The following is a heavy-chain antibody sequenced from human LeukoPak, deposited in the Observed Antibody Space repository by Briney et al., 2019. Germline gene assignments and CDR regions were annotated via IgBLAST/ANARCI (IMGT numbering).Heavy chain of an antibody. D-gene: IGHD1-26*01. V-gene: IGHV7-4-1*02. Sequence: GASVKVSCKASGYTFTGNYMHWVRQAPGQGLEWMGWINTNTGNPTYAQDYTGRFVFSLDTSVSTTYLQISRLKAEDTAVYYCASGPSYSGSNEYFDSWGQGTLVTVSS. J-gene: IGHJ4*02. CDR3: ASGPSYSGSNEYFDS. CDR2: INTNTGNP. CDR1: GYTFTGNY.